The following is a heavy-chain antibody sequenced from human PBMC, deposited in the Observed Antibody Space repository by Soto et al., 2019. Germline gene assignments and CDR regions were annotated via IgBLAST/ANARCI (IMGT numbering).Heavy chain of an antibody. Sequence: QVQLQESGPGLVKPSQTLSLTCTVSGGSISSGGYYWSWIRQHPGKGLEWIGYIYYSGSTYYNPYLKSRVTISVDTSKNQFSLKLSSVTAADTAVYYCARAVVSGILTGYYDLYYYYGMDVWGQGTTVTVSS. V-gene: IGHV4-31*03. CDR2: IYYSGST. CDR1: GGSISSGGYY. CDR3: ARAVVSGILTGYYDLYYYYGMDV. D-gene: IGHD3-9*01. J-gene: IGHJ6*02.